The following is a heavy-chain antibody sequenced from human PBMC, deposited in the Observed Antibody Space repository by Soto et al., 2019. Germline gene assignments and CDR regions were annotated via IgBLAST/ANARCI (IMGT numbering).Heavy chain of an antibody. J-gene: IGHJ3*01. D-gene: IGHD3-22*01. CDR2: ISDSGSS. CDR1: GGSISGSS. V-gene: IGHV4-59*01. Sequence: QVQLQESGPGLVRPSETLSLTCTVSGGSISGSSWSWIRQSPGKGLEWIAFISDSGSSNYKPSLRNRVTISIDTSKNQFFLRLTSVTVSDTAVYFCARELRLKIYDTPYDAFDLWGRGTVGTVSS. CDR3: ARELRLKIYDTPYDAFDL.